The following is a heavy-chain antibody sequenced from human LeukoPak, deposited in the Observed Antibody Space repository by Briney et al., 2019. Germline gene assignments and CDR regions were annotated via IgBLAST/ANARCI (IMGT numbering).Heavy chain of an antibody. CDR3: SRDWWDSIAVATAD. D-gene: IGHD6-19*01. V-gene: IGHV3-74*01. CDR2: INSYGSST. CDR1: GFTFSSYW. Sequence: PGGSLRLSCAASGFTFSSYWMHWVRQAPGKGLVWVSRINSYGSSTSYPASVKGRFTISRDNAKHPLYLQMNRLRAEDPAVYYWSRDWWDSIAVATADWGQGTLVTVSS. J-gene: IGHJ4*02.